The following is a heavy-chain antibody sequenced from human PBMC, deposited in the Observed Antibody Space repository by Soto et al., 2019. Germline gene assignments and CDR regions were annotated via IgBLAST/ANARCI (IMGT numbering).Heavy chain of an antibody. J-gene: IGHJ4*02. V-gene: IGHV1-46*01. CDR3: ARGGHVVVVTAALDY. D-gene: IGHD2-21*02. CDR1: GDTFTEYY. CDR2: VNPSGGHT. Sequence: QVQLMQSGAEVKKPGASVKVSCKASGDTFTEYYIHWVRQAPGQGLEWMGTVNPSGGHTTYAQHFLGRVTMTRDTATSTLYVELTSLTSADTAVYYCARGGHVVVVTAALDYWGQGTLVTVSS.